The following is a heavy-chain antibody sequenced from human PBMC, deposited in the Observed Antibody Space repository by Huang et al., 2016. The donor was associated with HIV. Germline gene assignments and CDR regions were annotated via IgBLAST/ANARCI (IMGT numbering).Heavy chain of an antibody. V-gene: IGHV1-18*04. D-gene: IGHD3-22*01. CDR3: GGSSGYWSFDY. J-gene: IGHJ4*02. CDR1: DYTFTSYG. CDR2: ISTNKGDT. Sequence: QVQLVQSGGEVKKPGASVKVSCKASDYTFTSYGISWVRQAPGQGLEWSGWISTNKGDTNYAQKFQGRVTMTTDTSTSTAYMELRSLRSDDTAVYYCGGSSGYWSFDYWGQGTLVTVSS.